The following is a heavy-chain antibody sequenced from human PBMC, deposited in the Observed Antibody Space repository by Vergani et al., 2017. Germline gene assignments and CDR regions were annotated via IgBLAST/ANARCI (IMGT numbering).Heavy chain of an antibody. CDR1: GFSPNTRGVS. CDR3: VYRKTGCGTTGCFYPFYYYCYMDV. D-gene: IGHD1-7*01. V-gene: IGHV2-5*04. J-gene: IGHJ6*03. Sequence: QITLKDPGPTLVKPTQTLTLTSTFFGFSPNTRGVSVAWIRQPPGKALDWLALIYWNDDQHYSPSLNNRVTITKDTSKNQVVLTMTNMDYADTGTYYCVYRKTGCGTTGCFYPFYYYCYMDVWGKGTTVTVSS. CDR2: IYWNDDQ.